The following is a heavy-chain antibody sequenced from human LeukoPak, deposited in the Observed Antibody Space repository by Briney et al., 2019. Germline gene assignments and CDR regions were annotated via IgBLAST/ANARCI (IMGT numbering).Heavy chain of an antibody. CDR2: INPNSGGT. D-gene: IGHD6-6*01. V-gene: IGHV1-2*02. CDR3: ARDRGIAARRENWFDP. J-gene: IGHJ5*02. CDR1: GYTFTGYY. Sequence: ASVKVSCKASGYTFTGYYMHWVRQAPGQGLEWMGWINPNSGGTNYAQKLQGRVTMTRDTSISTAYMELSRLRSDDTAVYYCARDRGIAARRENWFDPWGQGTLVTVSS.